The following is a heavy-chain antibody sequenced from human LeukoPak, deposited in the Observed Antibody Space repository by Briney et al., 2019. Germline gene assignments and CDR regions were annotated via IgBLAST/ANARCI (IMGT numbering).Heavy chain of an antibody. J-gene: IGHJ4*02. D-gene: IGHD4-17*01. CDR3: AKGQPTVTSFFFDS. Sequence: GGSLRLSCAASGFTFSTAWMIWVRQAPGKGLEWVSGISISGGTTYYVNSVKGRFTISRDNSKNTLYLQMNGLRVEDTAVYYCAKGQPTVTSFFFDSWDQGTLVTVSS. CDR2: ISISGGTT. V-gene: IGHV3-23*01. CDR1: GFTFSTAW.